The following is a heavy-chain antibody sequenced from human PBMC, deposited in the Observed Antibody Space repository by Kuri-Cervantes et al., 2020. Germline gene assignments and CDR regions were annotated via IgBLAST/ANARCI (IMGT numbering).Heavy chain of an antibody. J-gene: IGHJ2*01. CDR3: AKDASMVRGVIVWYFDL. D-gene: IGHD3-10*01. CDR1: GFTFDDYA. CDR2: ISWNSGSI. V-gene: IGHV3-9*01. Sequence: GGSLRLSCAASGFTFDDYAMHWVRQAPGKGLEWVSGISWNSGSIGYADSVKGRFTISRDNAKNSLYLQMNSLRAEDTALYYCAKDASMVRGVIVWYFDLWGRGTLVTVSS.